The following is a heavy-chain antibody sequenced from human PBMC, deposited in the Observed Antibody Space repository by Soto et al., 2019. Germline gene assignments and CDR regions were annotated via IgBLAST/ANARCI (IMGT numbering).Heavy chain of an antibody. CDR3: AKVEKVTSEFDY. Sequence: GGSLRLSCAASGFTFSSYAMSWVRQAPGKGLEWVSAISGSGGSTYYADSVKGRFTIFRDNSKNTLYLQMNSLRAEDTAVCYCAKVEKVTSEFDYWGQGTLVTVSS. D-gene: IGHD4-4*01. J-gene: IGHJ4*02. CDR1: GFTFSSYA. CDR2: ISGSGGST. V-gene: IGHV3-23*01.